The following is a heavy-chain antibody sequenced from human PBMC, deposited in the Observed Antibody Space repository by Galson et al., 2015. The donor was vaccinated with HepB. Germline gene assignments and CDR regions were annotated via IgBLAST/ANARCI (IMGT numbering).Heavy chain of an antibody. J-gene: IGHJ3*02. Sequence: PALVKPPQTLTLTCTFSGFSLSTSGVGVGWIRQPPGKALEWLALIYWDDDKRYSPSLKSRLTITKDTSKNQVVLTMTNMDPVDAATYYCALLYYYDSSGYHREDAFDIWGQGTMVTVSS. V-gene: IGHV2-5*02. D-gene: IGHD3-22*01. CDR3: ALLYYYDSSGYHREDAFDI. CDR1: GFSLSTSGVG. CDR2: IYWDDDK.